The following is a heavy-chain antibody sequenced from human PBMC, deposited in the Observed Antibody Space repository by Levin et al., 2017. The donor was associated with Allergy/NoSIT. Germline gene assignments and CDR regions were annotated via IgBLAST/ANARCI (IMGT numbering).Heavy chain of an antibody. D-gene: IGHD3-22*01. CDR3: AKAKNYYDSSGQIDI. V-gene: IGHV3-30*18. J-gene: IGHJ3*02. CDR2: ISYDGSNK. Sequence: GGSLRLSCAASGFTFSNYGMHWVRQAPGKGLDWLSVISYDGSNKYYADSVKGRFTTSRDNSKNTLYLQMNSLRVEDTAVYYCAKAKNYYDSSGQIDIWGQGTMVTVSS. CDR1: GFTFSNYG.